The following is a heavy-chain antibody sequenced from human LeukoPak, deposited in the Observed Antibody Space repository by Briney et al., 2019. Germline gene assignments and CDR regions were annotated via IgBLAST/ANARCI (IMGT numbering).Heavy chain of an antibody. J-gene: IGHJ6*02. CDR3: ARGIAAAGYYCYYGMDV. V-gene: IGHV4-59*08. Sequence: SETLSPTCTVSGGSISSYYWSWIRQPPGKGLEWIGYIYYSGSTNYNPSLKSRVTISVDTSKNQFSLKLSSVTAADTAVYYCARGIAAAGYYCYYGMDVWGQGTTVTVSS. CDR1: GGSISSYY. CDR2: IYYSGST. D-gene: IGHD6-13*01.